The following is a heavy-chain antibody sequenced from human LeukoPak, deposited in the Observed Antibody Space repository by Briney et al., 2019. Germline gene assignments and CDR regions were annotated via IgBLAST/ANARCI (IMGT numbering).Heavy chain of an antibody. J-gene: IGHJ5*02. CDR1: GGTFSSYA. CDR3: ARVQQLVWFDP. CDR2: IIPIFGTA. D-gene: IGHD6-13*01. V-gene: IGHV1-69*01. Sequence: ASVKVSCKASGGTFSSYAISWVRQAPGQGLEWMGGIIPIFGTANYAQKFQGRVTIIADESTSTAYMELSSLRSEDTAMYYCARVQQLVWFDPWGQGTLVTVSS.